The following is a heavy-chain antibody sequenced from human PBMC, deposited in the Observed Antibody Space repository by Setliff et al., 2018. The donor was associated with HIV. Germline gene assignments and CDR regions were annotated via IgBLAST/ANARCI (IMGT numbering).Heavy chain of an antibody. V-gene: IGHV1-18*01. CDR2: ISAYNVNT. J-gene: IGHJ6*02. CDR3: ARDRRVRLRLPSFDYYYYGMDV. CDR1: GGTFSSYA. D-gene: IGHD5-12*01. Sequence: ASVKVSCKASGGTFSSYAISWVRQAPGQGLEWMGWISAYNVNTNYAQKLQGRVTMTTDTSTSTAYMELRSLRSDDTAVYYCARDRRVRLRLPSFDYYYYGMDVWGQGTTVTVSS.